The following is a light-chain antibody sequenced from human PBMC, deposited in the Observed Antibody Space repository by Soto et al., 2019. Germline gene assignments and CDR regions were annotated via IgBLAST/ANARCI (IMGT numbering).Light chain of an antibody. CDR3: QKYNNWPPYT. V-gene: IGKV3-15*01. Sequence: EIVMTQSPATLSVSPGERATLSCRASQSVSSNLAWYQQKPGQAPRLLIYGASTRATGIPARFSGSGSGTEFTLTISSLQSADFAVYYCQKYNNWPPYTFGQGTKLEIK. CDR2: GAS. J-gene: IGKJ2*01. CDR1: QSVSSN.